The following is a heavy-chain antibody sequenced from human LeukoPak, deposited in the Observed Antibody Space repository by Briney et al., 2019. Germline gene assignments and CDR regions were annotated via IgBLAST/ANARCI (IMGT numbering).Heavy chain of an antibody. CDR3: ARDLGYYDSSGYGGY. Sequence: SETLSLTCTVSGGSISSYYWSWIRQPPGKGLEWIGYIYYSGSTNYNPSLKSRVTISVDTSKNQFSLKLSSVTAADTAVYYCARDLGYYDSSGYGGYWGQGTLVTVSS. D-gene: IGHD3-22*01. CDR2: IYYSGST. J-gene: IGHJ4*02. CDR1: GGSISSYY. V-gene: IGHV4-59*12.